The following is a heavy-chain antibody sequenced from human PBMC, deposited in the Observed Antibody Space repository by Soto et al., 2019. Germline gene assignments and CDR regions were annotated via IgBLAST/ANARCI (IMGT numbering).Heavy chain of an antibody. Sequence: SETLSLTCTVSGGSISSGGYYWSWIRQHPGKGLEWIGYIYYSGSTYYNPSLKSRVTISVDTSKNQFSLKLSSVTAADTAVYYCARDYIAAATAELYGMDVWGQGTTVTVSS. CDR2: IYYSGST. V-gene: IGHV4-31*03. J-gene: IGHJ6*02. D-gene: IGHD6-13*01. CDR1: GGSISSGGYY. CDR3: ARDYIAAATAELYGMDV.